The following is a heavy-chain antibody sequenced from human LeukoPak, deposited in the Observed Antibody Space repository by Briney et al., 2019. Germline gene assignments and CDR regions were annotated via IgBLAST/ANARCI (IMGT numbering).Heavy chain of an antibody. V-gene: IGHV1-3*01. CDR2: INAGNGNT. Sequence: ASVKVSCKASGYTFTSYAMHWVRQAPGQRLEWVGWINAGNGNTKYSQKFQGRVTITRDTSASTAYMELSSLRSEDTAVYYCAAAPSGTTAFDYWGQGTLVTVSS. D-gene: IGHD1-14*01. CDR1: GYTFTSYA. J-gene: IGHJ4*02. CDR3: AAAPSGTTAFDY.